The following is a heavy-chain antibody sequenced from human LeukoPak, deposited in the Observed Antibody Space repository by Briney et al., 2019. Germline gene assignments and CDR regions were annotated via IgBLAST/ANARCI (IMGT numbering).Heavy chain of an antibody. V-gene: IGHV4-61*08. CDR1: GGSISSGGYY. CDR2: IYHSGST. D-gene: IGHD6-13*01. Sequence: PSETLSLTCTVSGGSISSGGYYWSWIRQPPGKGLEWIGYIYHSGSTNYNPSLKSRVTISVDTSKNQFSLKLSSVTAADTAVYYCAREDSSSWSIDYWGQGTLVTVSS. CDR3: AREDSSSWSIDY. J-gene: IGHJ4*01.